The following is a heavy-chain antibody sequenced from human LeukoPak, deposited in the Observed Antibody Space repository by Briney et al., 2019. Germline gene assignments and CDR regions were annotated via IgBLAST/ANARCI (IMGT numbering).Heavy chain of an antibody. CDR1: GYTFTGYY. V-gene: IGHV1-18*04. J-gene: IGHJ6*03. CDR2: ISAYNGNT. D-gene: IGHD3-9*01. CDR3: ARLLPDTYYDILTGYYKGYYYYMDV. Sequence: ASVKVSCKASGYTFTGYYMHWVRQAPGQGLEWMGWISAYNGNTNYAQKLQGRVTMTTDTSTSTAYMELRSLRSDDTAVYYCARLLPDTYYDILTGYYKGYYYYMDVWGKGTTVTVSS.